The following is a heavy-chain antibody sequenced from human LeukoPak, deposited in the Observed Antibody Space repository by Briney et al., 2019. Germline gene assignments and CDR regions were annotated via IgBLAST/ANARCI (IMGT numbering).Heavy chain of an antibody. CDR3: ARRTMILGGAAYMDV. V-gene: IGHV4-39*01. CDR1: GGSISSSHYY. Sequence: SETLSLTCSVSGGSISSSHYYWGWIRQPPGKGLEWIGSLYYSGCTDYNTSLRSRLTTSVDMSKNQFSLKMRSVTAADTAIYYCARRTMILGGAAYMDVWGKGTTVTVP. CDR2: LYYSGCT. D-gene: IGHD3/OR15-3a*01. J-gene: IGHJ6*03.